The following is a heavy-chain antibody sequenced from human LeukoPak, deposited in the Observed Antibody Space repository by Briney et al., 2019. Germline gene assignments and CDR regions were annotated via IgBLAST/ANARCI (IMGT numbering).Heavy chain of an antibody. CDR1: GGSISSGDYY. J-gene: IGHJ2*01. Sequence: PSETLSLTCTVSGGSISSGDYYWSWIRQPPGKGLEWIGYIYYSGSTNYNPSLKSRVTISVDTSKNQFSLKLSSVTAADTAVYYCARDRGSYYADWYFDLWGRGTLVTVSS. D-gene: IGHD1-26*01. V-gene: IGHV4-30-4*01. CDR2: IYYSGST. CDR3: ARDRGSYYADWYFDL.